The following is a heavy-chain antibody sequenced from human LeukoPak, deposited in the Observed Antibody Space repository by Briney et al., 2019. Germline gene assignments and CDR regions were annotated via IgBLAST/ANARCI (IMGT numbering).Heavy chain of an antibody. D-gene: IGHD6-6*01. Sequence: GASVKVSCKASGYTFTNYDINWVRQATGQGLEWMGWLHPNSGTAGYARNFQGRVTITGDTSMSTAYMELSSLRSEDTAVYYCARIRRGGSSGYYYYYYMDVWGKGTTVTVSS. V-gene: IGHV1-8*03. J-gene: IGHJ6*03. CDR3: ARIRRGGSSGYYYYYYMDV. CDR1: GYTFTNYD. CDR2: LHPNSGTA.